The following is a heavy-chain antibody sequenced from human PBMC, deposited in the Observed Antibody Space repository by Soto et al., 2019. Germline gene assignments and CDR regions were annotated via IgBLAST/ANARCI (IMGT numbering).Heavy chain of an antibody. CDR2: MNPNSGNT. Sequence: GASVKVSCKASGYTFTSYDINWVRQATGQGLEWMGWMNPNSGNTGYAQKFQGRVTMTRNTSISTAYMELSSLRSEDTAVYYCARAFVTIFGVVTLAFDHWGQGTLVTVSS. D-gene: IGHD3-3*01. CDR1: GYTFTSYD. V-gene: IGHV1-8*01. J-gene: IGHJ4*02. CDR3: ARAFVTIFGVVTLAFDH.